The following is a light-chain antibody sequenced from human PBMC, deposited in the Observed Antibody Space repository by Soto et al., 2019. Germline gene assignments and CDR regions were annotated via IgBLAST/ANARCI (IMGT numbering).Light chain of an antibody. CDR3: QSYDSSLSNWV. CDR1: SSNIGAGYD. V-gene: IGLV1-40*01. Sequence: QPVLTQPPSVSGAPGQRVTISCTGSSSNIGAGYDVHWYQQLPGTVPKLLIYGNSNRPSGVPDRFSGSKSGTSASLAITGLQAEDEADYYCQSYDSSLSNWVFGGGTKLTVL. J-gene: IGLJ3*02. CDR2: GNS.